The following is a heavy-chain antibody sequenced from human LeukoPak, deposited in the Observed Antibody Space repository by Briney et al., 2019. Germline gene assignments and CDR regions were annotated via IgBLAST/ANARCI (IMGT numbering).Heavy chain of an antibody. Sequence: GGSLRLSCAASGFTFRSYWMNWVRQAPGKGLEWVSYISSSGSTIYYADSVKGRFTISRDNAKNSLYLQMNSLRAEDTAVYYCARDDSLGRYYYDSSGYFFDYWGQGTLVTVSS. CDR3: ARDDSLGRYYYDSSGYFFDY. V-gene: IGHV3-48*03. CDR2: ISSSGSTI. D-gene: IGHD3-22*01. CDR1: GFTFRSYW. J-gene: IGHJ4*02.